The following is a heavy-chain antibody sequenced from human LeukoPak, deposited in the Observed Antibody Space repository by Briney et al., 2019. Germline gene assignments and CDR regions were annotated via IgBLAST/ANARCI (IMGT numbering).Heavy chain of an antibody. D-gene: IGHD3-3*01. CDR1: GYTFTSYD. CDR2: MNPNSGNT. V-gene: IGHV1-8*01. CDR3: ARDLTIFGGPKGGY. J-gene: IGHJ4*02. Sequence: ASVKVSCKASGYTFTSYDIHWVRQATGQGLEWMGWMNPNSGNTGYAQKFQGRVTMTRNTSISTAYMELSSLRSEDTAVYYCARDLTIFGGPKGGYWGQGTLVTVSS.